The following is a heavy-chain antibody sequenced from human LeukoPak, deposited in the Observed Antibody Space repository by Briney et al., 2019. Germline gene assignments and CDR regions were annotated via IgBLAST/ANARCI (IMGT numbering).Heavy chain of an antibody. Sequence: GASVKVSCKASGYTFTSYYMHWVRQAPGQGLEWMGIINPSGGSTSYAQKFQGRVTMTRDTSTSTVYMELSSLRSEDTAVYYCARGPTVTTSPYNWFGPWCQGTLVTVSS. J-gene: IGHJ5*02. V-gene: IGHV1-46*01. CDR2: INPSGGST. CDR3: ARGPTVTTSPYNWFGP. CDR1: GYTFTSYY. D-gene: IGHD4-17*01.